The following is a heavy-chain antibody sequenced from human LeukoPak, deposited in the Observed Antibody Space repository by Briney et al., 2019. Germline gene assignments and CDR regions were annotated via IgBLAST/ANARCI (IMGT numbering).Heavy chain of an antibody. J-gene: IGHJ4*02. Sequence: GGPLRLSCTASRFTFSSYALSWVRQAPGKGLEWVSAISGSGDHTYYADSVKGRFTISRDNSKNTLYLQMISLRAEDTAVYYCAKHGFSSGWPQVPSDHWGQGTLVTVSS. CDR1: RFTFSSYA. V-gene: IGHV3-23*01. CDR3: AKHGFSSGWPQVPSDH. D-gene: IGHD6-19*01. CDR2: ISGSGDHT.